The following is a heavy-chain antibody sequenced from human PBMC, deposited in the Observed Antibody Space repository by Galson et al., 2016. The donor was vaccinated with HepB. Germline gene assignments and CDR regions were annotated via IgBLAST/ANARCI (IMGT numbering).Heavy chain of an antibody. CDR3: ARVSGGSERSTADY. J-gene: IGHJ4*02. Sequence: SLRLSCAASGFTFRSYGMSWVRQAPGKGLEWVSAVSGGGGTTKYADSVEGRFTISRDNAKNTLYLQMNSLRVEDTAVYHCARVSGGSERSTADYWGQGTLVSVSS. CDR1: GFTFRSYG. V-gene: IGHV3-23*01. CDR2: VSGGGGTT. D-gene: IGHD3-10*01.